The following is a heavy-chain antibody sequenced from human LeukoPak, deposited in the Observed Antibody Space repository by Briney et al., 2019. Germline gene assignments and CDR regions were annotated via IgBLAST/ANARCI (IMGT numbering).Heavy chain of an antibody. D-gene: IGHD4-23*01. CDR2: INPSGGST. CDR3: ARGLMTTVVTPGY. Sequence: ASVKVSCKASGYTFTSYYIHWVRQAPGQGLEWMGIINPSGGSTSYAQKFQGRVTMTRNTSISTAYMELSSLRSEDTAVYYCARGLMTTVVTPGYWGQGTLVTVSS. CDR1: GYTFTSYY. V-gene: IGHV1-46*01. J-gene: IGHJ4*02.